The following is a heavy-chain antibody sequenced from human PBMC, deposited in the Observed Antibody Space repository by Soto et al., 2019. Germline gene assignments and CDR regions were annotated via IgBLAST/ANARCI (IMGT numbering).Heavy chain of an antibody. CDR2: IDPSDSQT. CDR3: ARVSLYCTNGVCHFDY. Sequence: GESLKISCKGSGYSFAGYWITWARQKPGKGLEWMGRIDPSDSQTYCSPSFRGHVTISVTKSITTVFLQWSSLRASDTAMYYCARVSLYCTNGVCHFDYWGQGTLVTVSS. CDR1: GYSFAGYW. J-gene: IGHJ4*02. D-gene: IGHD2-8*01. V-gene: IGHV5-10-1*01.